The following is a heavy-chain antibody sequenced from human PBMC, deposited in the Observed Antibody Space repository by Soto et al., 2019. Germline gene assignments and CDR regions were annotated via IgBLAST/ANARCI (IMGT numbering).Heavy chain of an antibody. V-gene: IGHV2-5*02. Sequence: QITLNESGPTQVKPRQTLTLTCTFSGFSLTTSGVGVGWIRQSPGKAPEWLALIYWDDDKRYSPSLKSRLTITNDTSKNQVVMTMDDLDPADTATYYCAHRVLRTVFGVVTTTAIYFDFWGHGTPVAVSS. CDR2: IYWDDDK. CDR3: AHRVLRTVFGVVTTTAIYFDF. J-gene: IGHJ4*01. CDR1: GFSLTTSGVG. D-gene: IGHD3-3*01.